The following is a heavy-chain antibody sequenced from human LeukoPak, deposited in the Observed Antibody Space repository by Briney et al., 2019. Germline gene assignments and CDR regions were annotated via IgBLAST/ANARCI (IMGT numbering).Heavy chain of an antibody. CDR3: ARASIRGIPITHY. J-gene: IGHJ4*02. V-gene: IGHV4-39*01. CDR1: GGSISSSSYY. D-gene: IGHD1-20*01. CDR2: IYYSGST. Sequence: SETLSLTCTVSGGSISSSSYYWGWIRQPPGKGLEWIGSIYYSGSTYYNPSLKSRVTISVDTSKNQFSLKLSSVTAADTAVYYCARASIRGIPITHYWGQGTLVTVSS.